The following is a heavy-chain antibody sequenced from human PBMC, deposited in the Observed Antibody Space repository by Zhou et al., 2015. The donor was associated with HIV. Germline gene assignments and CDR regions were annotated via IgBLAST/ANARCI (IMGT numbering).Heavy chain of an antibody. Sequence: EVQLVESGGGLVQPGGSRRDSHVKALDLVVSSYWMSWVPARLQEGDVEWLTNIREYGDEKYYLHSVRGRFAVSIDNARNSLYLQMSSLRAEDTAVYYCARSRGRRWLQFSYYGMDVWGQGP. J-gene: IGHJ6*02. CDR1: DLVVSSYW. CDR3: ARSRGRRWLQFSYYGMDV. D-gene: IGHD5-24*01. CDR2: IREYGDEK. V-gene: IGHV3-7*01.